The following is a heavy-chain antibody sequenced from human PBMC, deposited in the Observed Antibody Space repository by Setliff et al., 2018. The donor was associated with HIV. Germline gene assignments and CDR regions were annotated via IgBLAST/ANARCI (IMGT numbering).Heavy chain of an antibody. CDR2: IYSDGSNK. CDR1: GFTVSGYY. J-gene: IGHJ4*02. Sequence: GGSLRLSCAASGFTVSGYYMAWVRQAPGKGLEWVSTIYSDGSNKYYADSVKGRVTISRANSKNMMNLQMNRLRAEDTAVYYCARGITIFGVAQNPEFDYWGQGTLVTVSS. CDR3: ARGITIFGVAQNPEFDY. V-gene: IGHV3-30*03. D-gene: IGHD3-3*01.